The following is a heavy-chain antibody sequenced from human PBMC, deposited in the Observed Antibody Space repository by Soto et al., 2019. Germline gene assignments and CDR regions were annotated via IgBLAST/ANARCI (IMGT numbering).Heavy chain of an antibody. V-gene: IGHV3-53*01. J-gene: IGHJ5*02. Sequence: PGGSLRLSCAASVFSVSSNSISWVRQAPGKGLEWVSVIHSDVTTYYADSVKGRFIISRDNSKDTLYLQMNRLRAEDTAVYYCARELSGSWYNWFDIWGQGTLVTVSS. D-gene: IGHD5-12*01. CDR3: ARELSGSWYNWFDI. CDR2: IHSDVTT. CDR1: VFSVSSNS.